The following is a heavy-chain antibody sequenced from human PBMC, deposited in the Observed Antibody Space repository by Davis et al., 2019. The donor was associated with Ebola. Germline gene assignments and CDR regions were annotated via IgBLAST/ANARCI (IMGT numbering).Heavy chain of an antibody. J-gene: IGHJ4*02. D-gene: IGHD6-13*01. CDR1: GYTFTSYG. CDR2: ISAYNGNT. V-gene: IGHV1-18*01. CDR3: ARDRSSWPLDY. Sequence: AASVKVSCKASGYTFTSYGISWVRQAPGQGLEWMGWISAYNGNTKYAQKLQGRVTMTTDTSTSTAYMELRSLRSDDTAVYYCARDRSSWPLDYWGQGTLVTVSS.